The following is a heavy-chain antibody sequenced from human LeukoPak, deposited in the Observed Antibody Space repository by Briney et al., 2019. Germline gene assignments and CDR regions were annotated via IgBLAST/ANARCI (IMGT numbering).Heavy chain of an antibody. Sequence: SETLSLTCTVSGGSISSYYWSWIRQPPGKGLEWIGYIYYSGSTNYNPSLKSRVTISVDTSKNQFSLKLSSVTAADTAVYSCARERYSSSWYVGWFDPWGQGTLVTVSS. J-gene: IGHJ5*02. CDR2: IYYSGST. V-gene: IGHV4-59*01. CDR3: ARERYSSSWYVGWFDP. D-gene: IGHD6-13*01. CDR1: GGSISSYY.